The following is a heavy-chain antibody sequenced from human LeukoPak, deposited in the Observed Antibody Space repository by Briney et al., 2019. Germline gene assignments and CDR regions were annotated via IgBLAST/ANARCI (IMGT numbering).Heavy chain of an antibody. CDR1: GFTFSSYT. J-gene: IGHJ6*03. D-gene: IGHD1-26*01. CDR2: ISSSSSYI. CDR3: ARATWDPNYYYYMDV. Sequence: GGSLRLSCAASGFTFSSYTMKWVRQAPGKGLEWVASISSSSSYIYYADSVKGRFTIFRDNAKNSLFLQMNSLRADDPAVYFCARATWDPNYYYYMDVWGKGTTVTISS. V-gene: IGHV3-21*01.